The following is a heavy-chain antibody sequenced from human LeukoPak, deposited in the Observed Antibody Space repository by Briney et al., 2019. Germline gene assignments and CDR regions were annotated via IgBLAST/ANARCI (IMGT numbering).Heavy chain of an antibody. J-gene: IGHJ6*04. D-gene: IGHD2-2*01. Sequence: GGSLRLSCAASGFTFSNAWMSWVRQAPGKGLEWVGRIKSKTDGGTTDYAAPVKGRFTISRDDSKNTLYLQMNSLKNEDTAVYYCTTDTLGYCSCTSCYGSYYYYYYGMDVWGKGTTVTVSS. CDR3: TTDTLGYCSCTSCYGSYYYYYYGMDV. CDR2: IKSKTDGGTT. V-gene: IGHV3-15*01. CDR1: GFTFSNAW.